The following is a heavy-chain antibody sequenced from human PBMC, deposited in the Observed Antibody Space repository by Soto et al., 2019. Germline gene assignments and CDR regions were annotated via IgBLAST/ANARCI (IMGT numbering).Heavy chain of an antibody. Sequence: EVQLVESGGGLVKPGGSLRLSCAASGFTFSSYSMNWVRQAPGKGLEWVSSISSSSSYIYYADSVKGRFTISRDNAKNSLYLQMNSLRAEDTAVYYCARPAMVRGVIGYYYGMVVWGQGTTVTVSS. CDR2: ISSSSSYI. D-gene: IGHD3-10*01. V-gene: IGHV3-21*01. CDR1: GFTFSSYS. J-gene: IGHJ6*02. CDR3: ARPAMVRGVIGYYYGMVV.